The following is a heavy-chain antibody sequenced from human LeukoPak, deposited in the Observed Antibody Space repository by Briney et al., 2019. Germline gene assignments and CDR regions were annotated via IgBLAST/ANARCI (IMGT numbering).Heavy chain of an antibody. CDR2: ISYDGSNK. D-gene: IGHD4-17*01. J-gene: IGHJ4*02. CDR1: GFTFSSYP. Sequence: GRSLRLSCAASGFTFSSYPMHWVRQAPGKGLEWVALISYDGSNKYYADSVMGRFTISRDNSKNTLYLQMNSLRAEDTAVYHCAREGDYGDGFDYWGRGTLVTVSS. V-gene: IGHV3-30*04. CDR3: AREGDYGDGFDY.